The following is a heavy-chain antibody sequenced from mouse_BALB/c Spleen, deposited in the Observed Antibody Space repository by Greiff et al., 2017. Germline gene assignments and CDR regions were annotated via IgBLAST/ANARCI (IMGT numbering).Heavy chain of an antibody. CDR2: ISNGGGST. CDR1: GFTFSSYT. J-gene: IGHJ2*01. V-gene: IGHV5-12-2*01. Sequence: EVQVVESGGGLVQPGGSLKLSCAASGFTFSSYTMSWVRQTPEKRLEWVAYISNGGGSTYYPDTVKGRFTISRDNAKNTLYLQMSSLKSEDTAMYYCARALDYWGQGTTLTVSS. CDR3: ARALDY.